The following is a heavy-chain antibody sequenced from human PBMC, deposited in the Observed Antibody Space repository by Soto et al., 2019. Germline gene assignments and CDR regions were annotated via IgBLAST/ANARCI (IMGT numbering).Heavy chain of an antibody. CDR3: ARNTFNWFDP. CDR1: GFTFNDFF. Sequence: LRLSCAASGFTFNDFFMTWIRQAPGRGPEWVASTSNSGNSVYYADSVKGRFTVSRDNAQNTLTLQMTDLRVDDTAVYYCARNTFNWFDPWGQGTLVTVSS. J-gene: IGHJ5*02. CDR2: TSNSGNSV. V-gene: IGHV3-11*01.